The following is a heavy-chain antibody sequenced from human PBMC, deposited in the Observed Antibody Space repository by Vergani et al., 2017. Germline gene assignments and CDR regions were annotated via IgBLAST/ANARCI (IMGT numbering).Heavy chain of an antibody. J-gene: IGHJ5*02. CDR3: ARDLDYYGSGSYYRNWFDP. CDR1: GGTFSSYA. Sequence: QVQLVQSGAEVKKPGSSVKVSCKASGGTFSSYAISWVRQAPGQGLEWVGGIIPIFGTANYAQKFQGRVTITADESTSTAYMELSSLRSEDTAVYYCARDLDYYGSGSYYRNWFDPWGQGTLVTVAS. CDR2: IIPIFGTA. D-gene: IGHD3-10*01. V-gene: IGHV1-69*01.